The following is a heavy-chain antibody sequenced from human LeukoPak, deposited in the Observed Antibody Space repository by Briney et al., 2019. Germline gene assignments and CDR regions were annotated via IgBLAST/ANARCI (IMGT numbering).Heavy chain of an antibody. CDR3: TTEMAKVAFDS. D-gene: IGHD5-24*01. Sequence: GGSLRLSCAPSGFPFCNAWMRWVRQAPGKGLEWVGRIKSKTDGGTTDYTAPVKGRFTNSRDETKNTLYLQMNSLNTEDTAVYYGTTEMAKVAFDSWGQGTMVTVSS. CDR2: IKSKTDGGTT. V-gene: IGHV3-15*01. CDR1: GFPFCNAW. J-gene: IGHJ3*02.